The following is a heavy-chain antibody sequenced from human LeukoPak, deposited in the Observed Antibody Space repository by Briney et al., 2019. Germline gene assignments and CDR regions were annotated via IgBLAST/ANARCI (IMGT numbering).Heavy chain of an antibody. D-gene: IGHD2-2*01. CDR3: VSFYETN. CDR2: ISRSSDLI. Sequence: GGSLRLSCAASGFTFSSSAMHWVRQAPGKGLEWVSFISRSSDLIYYADSVKGRFTISKDNAKNTVYLQMNNLRTEDTAVYYCVSFYETNWGRGTLVTVSS. J-gene: IGHJ4*02. V-gene: IGHV3-21*05. CDR1: GFTFSSSA.